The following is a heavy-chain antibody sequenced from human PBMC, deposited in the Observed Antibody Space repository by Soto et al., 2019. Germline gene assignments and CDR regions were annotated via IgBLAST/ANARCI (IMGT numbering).Heavy chain of an antibody. CDR1: GFTFSSYE. CDR3: ARHDSSGYSPGTFDY. V-gene: IGHV3-48*03. Sequence: GGSLRLSCAASGFTFSSYEMNWVRQAPGKGLEWVSYISSSGSTIYYADSVKGRFTISRDNAKNSLYLQMNSLRAEDTAVYYCARHDSSGYSPGTFDYWGQGTLVTVSS. D-gene: IGHD3-22*01. CDR2: ISSSGSTI. J-gene: IGHJ4*02.